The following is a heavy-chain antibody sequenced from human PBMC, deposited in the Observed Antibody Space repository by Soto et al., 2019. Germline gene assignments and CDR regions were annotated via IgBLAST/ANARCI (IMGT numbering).Heavy chain of an antibody. Sequence: EGSLRLSCAASGFTFSDHYMDWVRQAPGKGLEWVGRTRNKANSYTTEYAASVKGRFTISRDDSKNSLYLQMNSLKTEDTAVYYCARVSGLLRFFEQPYYFDLWGRGTLVTVSS. J-gene: IGHJ2*01. CDR1: GFTFSDHY. D-gene: IGHD3-3*01. CDR3: ARVSGLLRFFEQPYYFDL. CDR2: TRNKANSYTT. V-gene: IGHV3-72*01.